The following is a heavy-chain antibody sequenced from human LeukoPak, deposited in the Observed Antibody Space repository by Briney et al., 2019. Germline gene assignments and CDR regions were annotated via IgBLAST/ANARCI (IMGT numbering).Heavy chain of an antibody. CDR3: NTDSAKTGFPYFCFDY. CDR1: GFTFSNAW. J-gene: IGHJ4*02. D-gene: IGHD5-18*01. CDR2: IKSKTDGGTT. V-gene: IGHV3-15*01. Sequence: GGSLRLSCAASGFTFSNAWMSWVRQAPGKGLEWVCLIKSKTDGGTTDYAADVKCRFTISRDDSKNPLYLQMNSVKTEDTAVYYCNTDSAKTGFPYFCFDYWGKGTLVTVSS.